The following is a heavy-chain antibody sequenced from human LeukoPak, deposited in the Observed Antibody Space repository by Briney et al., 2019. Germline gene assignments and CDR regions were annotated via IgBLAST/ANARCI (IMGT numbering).Heavy chain of an antibody. CDR3: ARFEAPDAFDI. V-gene: IGHV3-48*04. CDR2: ISSSSSTI. D-gene: IGHD3-9*01. CDR1: GFTFSSYS. Sequence: GGSLRLSCAASGFTFSSYSMNWVRQAPGKGLEWVSYISSSSSTIYYADPVKGRFTISRDNAKNSLYLQMDSLRAEDTAVYYCARFEAPDAFDIWGQGTMVTVSS. J-gene: IGHJ3*02.